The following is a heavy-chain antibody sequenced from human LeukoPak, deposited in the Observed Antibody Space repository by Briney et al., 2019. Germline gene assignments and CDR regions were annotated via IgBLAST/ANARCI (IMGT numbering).Heavy chain of an antibody. V-gene: IGHV3-64D*06. Sequence: GGSLRLSCAASGFTFSSYAMHWVRQAPGKGLEYVSAISSNGGSTYYADSVKGRSTISRDNSKNTLYLQMSSLRAEDTAVYYCVKGLTTVTTNWFDPWGQGTLVTVSS. J-gene: IGHJ5*02. CDR3: VKGLTTVTTNWFDP. D-gene: IGHD4-17*01. CDR1: GFTFSSYA. CDR2: ISSNGGST.